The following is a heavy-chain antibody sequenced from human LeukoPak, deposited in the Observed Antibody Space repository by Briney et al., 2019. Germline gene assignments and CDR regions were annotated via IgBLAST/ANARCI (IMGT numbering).Heavy chain of an antibody. CDR2: IYTSGSY. Sequence: SETLSLTCTVSGGSISSNYWTWIRQPAGKGLEWIGRIYTSGSYKYNPSLNSRVTMSVDTSRNQVSLRVRSVTAADTAVYYCATEGDSTAELAYWGQGTLVTVSS. CDR3: ATEGDSTAELAY. J-gene: IGHJ4*02. CDR1: GGSISSNY. V-gene: IGHV4-4*07. D-gene: IGHD2/OR15-2a*01.